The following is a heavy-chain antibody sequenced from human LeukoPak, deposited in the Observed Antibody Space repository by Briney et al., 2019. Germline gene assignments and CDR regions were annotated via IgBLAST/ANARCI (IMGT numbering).Heavy chain of an antibody. Sequence: SQTLSLTCTVSGGSISSGDYYWSWIRQPPGKGLEWIGYIYYSGSTYYNPSLKSRVTISVDTSKNQFSLKLSSVTAADTAVYYCARVKYSGSYLFNAFDIWGQGTMVTVSS. J-gene: IGHJ3*02. V-gene: IGHV4-30-4*08. D-gene: IGHD1-26*01. CDR3: ARVKYSGSYLFNAFDI. CDR1: GGSISSGDYY. CDR2: IYYSGST.